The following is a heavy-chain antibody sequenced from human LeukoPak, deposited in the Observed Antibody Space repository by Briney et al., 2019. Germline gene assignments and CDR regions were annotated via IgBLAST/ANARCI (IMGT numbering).Heavy chain of an antibody. CDR1: GGSFSGYY. CDR3: ARDGDSYGNFDY. Sequence: SETLSLTCAVHGGSFSGYYWTWIRQPPGKGLEWIGSIHPSGMLYNNPSLESRVTMSRDTSKNQFSLKLSSVTAADTAVYYCARDGDSYGNFDYWGQGTLVTVSS. CDR2: IHPSGML. J-gene: IGHJ4*02. V-gene: IGHV4-34*01. D-gene: IGHD5-18*01.